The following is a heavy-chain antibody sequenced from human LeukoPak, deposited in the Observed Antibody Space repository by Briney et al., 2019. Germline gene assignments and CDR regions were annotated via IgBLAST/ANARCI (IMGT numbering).Heavy chain of an antibody. D-gene: IGHD1-7*01. V-gene: IGHV3-53*01. CDR1: GFTVSNMY. CDR2: IYGDGRT. J-gene: IGHJ4*02. CDR3: AKSSNSGTTSYFDY. Sequence: PGGSLRLSCAASGFTVSNMYMTWVRQAPGKGLEWVSLIYGDGRTSYADSVKGRCTISRDNSKNTLYLQMNSLRAEDTAVYYCAKSSNSGTTSYFDYWGQGTLVTVSS.